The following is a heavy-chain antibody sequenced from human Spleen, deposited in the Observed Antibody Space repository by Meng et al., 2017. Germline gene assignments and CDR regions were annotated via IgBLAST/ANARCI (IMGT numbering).Heavy chain of an antibody. V-gene: IGHV4-39*07. Sequence: GSLRLSCTVSGGSISSSSYYWGWIRQPPGKGMEWTGSIYYSGSTYYNPSLKSRFTISVDTSKNQFSLKLSSVTAADAAVYYCARADYYDSDLYWFDPWGQGTLVTVSS. D-gene: IGHD3-10*01. CDR1: GGSISSSSYY. CDR2: IYYSGST. CDR3: ARADYYDSDLYWFDP. J-gene: IGHJ5*02.